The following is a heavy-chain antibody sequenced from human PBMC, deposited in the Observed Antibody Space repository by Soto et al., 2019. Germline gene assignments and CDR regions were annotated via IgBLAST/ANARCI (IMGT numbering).Heavy chain of an antibody. J-gene: IGHJ4*02. D-gene: IGHD5-12*01. CDR3: AREYYSDTTWIDY. CDR1: GFTFTRYP. CDR2: IHPYEGTT. V-gene: IGHV1-18*04. Sequence: ASVKLSCKTSGFTFTRYPFSWVRQAPGQGLEWSAWIHPYEGTTKVAHQFRDRITLTTDTSAATVFMELTRLTSDDTAVYFCAREYYSDTTWIDYWGQGTLVTVSS.